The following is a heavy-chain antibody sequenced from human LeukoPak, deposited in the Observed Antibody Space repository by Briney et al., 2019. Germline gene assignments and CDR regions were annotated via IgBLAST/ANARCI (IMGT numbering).Heavy chain of an antibody. CDR2: ISGSGGST. V-gene: IGHV3-23*01. CDR3: AKDGVGAPRYYYYYFIDV. Sequence: GXSLRLSCAAYGFTFSSYAMSWVSQAQGKGLEWVSGISGSGGSTYYADSVKGRFTISRDNCKNTLYLQMNRQRAEDTSVYYCAKDGVGAPRYYYYYFIDVWGKGTTVTVSS. J-gene: IGHJ6*03. CDR1: GFTFSSYA. D-gene: IGHD1-26*01.